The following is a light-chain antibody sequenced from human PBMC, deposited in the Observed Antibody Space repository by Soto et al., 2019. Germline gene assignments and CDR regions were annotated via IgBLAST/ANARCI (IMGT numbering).Light chain of an antibody. CDR1: QSVSSNY. V-gene: IGKV3-20*01. CDR3: QQYVRPPRVT. J-gene: IGKJ4*01. CDR2: GAS. Sequence: EIVLTQSPGTLSLSPGERATLSCRASQSVSSNYLAWYQQKPGQAPRLLIYGASSRATAIPDRFSGSGSGTDFTLTISRLEPEDFEVYYGQQYVRPPRVTFGGGNKVEIK.